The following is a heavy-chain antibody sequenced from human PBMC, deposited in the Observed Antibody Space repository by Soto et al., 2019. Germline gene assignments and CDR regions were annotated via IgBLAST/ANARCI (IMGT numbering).Heavy chain of an antibody. CDR1: GGSISSSSYY. J-gene: IGHJ6*02. CDR3: ARHVFITVVWGTTVTFEYYNGMDV. V-gene: IGHV4-39*01. CDR2: IYYSGST. Sequence: PSETLSLTCPVSGGSISSSSYYWGWIHKPPGKGLEWIGSIYYSGSTYYNPSLKSRVTISEDTSKNQFSLKLSSVTAADTAVYFCARHVFITVVWGTTVTFEYYNGMDVWGPGTTVTVSS. D-gene: IGHD3-10*01.